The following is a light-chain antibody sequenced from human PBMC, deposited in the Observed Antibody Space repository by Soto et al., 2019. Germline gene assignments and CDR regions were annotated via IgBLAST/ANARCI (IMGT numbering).Light chain of an antibody. CDR3: HQYGSSPGT. J-gene: IGKJ1*01. V-gene: IGKV3-20*01. CDR2: GAS. CDR1: QSVTNNS. Sequence: EIVVTQSPGTLSSSPGGRATLSCRASQSVTNNSLAWYQQKRGQAPRLLLWGASIRAADLPDRFSGGGSGTDFTLTISRLETEDFAVYYCHQYGSSPGTFGQATKVEIK.